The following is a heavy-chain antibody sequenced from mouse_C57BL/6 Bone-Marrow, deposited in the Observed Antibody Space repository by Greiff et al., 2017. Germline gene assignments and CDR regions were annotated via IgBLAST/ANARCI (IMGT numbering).Heavy chain of an antibody. CDR2: ISSGGSYT. D-gene: IGHD1-1*01. Sequence: EVKLVESGGDLVKPGGSLKLSCAASGFTFSSYGMSWVRQTPDKRLEWVATISSGGSYTYYPDSVKGRFTISRDNAKNTLYLQMSSLKSEDTAMYNGARHILPVVDLAMDYWGQGTSVTVSS. CDR3: ARHILPVVDLAMDY. CDR1: GFTFSSYG. V-gene: IGHV5-6*01. J-gene: IGHJ4*01.